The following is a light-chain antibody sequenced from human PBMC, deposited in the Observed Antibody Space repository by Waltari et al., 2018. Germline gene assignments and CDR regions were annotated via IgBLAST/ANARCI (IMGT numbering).Light chain of an antibody. CDR3: AAWDDSLSGWV. J-gene: IGLJ2*01. V-gene: IGLV1-47*01. CDR2: MNN. Sequence: QSVLTQPSSASGTPGQGVTISCSGSAPKNGGKHASWYQHLPGTAPKLLIYMNNQRPSGVPDRFSGSKSGASASLAISGLRSEDEGDYYCAAWDDSLSGWVFGGGTKLTVL. CDR1: APKNGGKH.